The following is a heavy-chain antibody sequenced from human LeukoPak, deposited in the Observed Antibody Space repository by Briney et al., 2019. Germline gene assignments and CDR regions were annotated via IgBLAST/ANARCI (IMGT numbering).Heavy chain of an antibody. CDR2: ISSSSSYI. J-gene: IGHJ4*02. V-gene: IGHV3-21*01. CDR3: ARAYGDYEDFDY. CDR1: GFTFSSYS. D-gene: IGHD4-17*01. Sequence: PGGSLRLSCAASGFTFSSYSTNWVRQAPGKGLEWASSISSSSSYIYYADSVKGRFTISRDNAKNSLYLQMNSLRAEDTAVYYCARAYGDYEDFDYWGQGTLVTVSS.